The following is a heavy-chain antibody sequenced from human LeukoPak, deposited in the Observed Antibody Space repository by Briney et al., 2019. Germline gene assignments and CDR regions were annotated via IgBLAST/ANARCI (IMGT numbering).Heavy chain of an antibody. Sequence: SETLSLTCTVSGYSISSGYYWGWIRQPPGKGLEWIGSIYHSGSTYYNPSLKSRVTISVDTSKNQFSLKLSSVTAADTAVYYCARDRYYYDSSGSLFDYWGQGTLVTVSS. CDR1: GYSISSGYY. J-gene: IGHJ4*02. CDR3: ARDRYYYDSSGSLFDY. D-gene: IGHD3-22*01. V-gene: IGHV4-38-2*02. CDR2: IYHSGST.